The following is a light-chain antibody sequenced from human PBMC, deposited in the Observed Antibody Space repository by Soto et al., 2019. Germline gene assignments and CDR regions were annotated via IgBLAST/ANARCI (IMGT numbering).Light chain of an antibody. CDR3: QSYDSSLSGSGV. J-gene: IGLJ3*02. CDR1: SSNIGAAYD. Sequence: QSVLTQPPSVSGAPGQRVTISCTGSSSNIGAAYDVHWYQQVPGTAPKLLIYGNVNRPSGVSDRFSGSKSGTSASLAITGLQAEDEADYYCQSYDSSLSGSGVFGGGTKLTVL. V-gene: IGLV1-40*01. CDR2: GNV.